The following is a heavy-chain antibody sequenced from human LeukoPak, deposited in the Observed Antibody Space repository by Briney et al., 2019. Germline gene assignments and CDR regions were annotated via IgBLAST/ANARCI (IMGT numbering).Heavy chain of an antibody. CDR1: GGSIRRYF. J-gene: IGHJ3*02. CDR3: ARGLVLATDDAFDI. D-gene: IGHD5-12*01. V-gene: IGHV4-59*01. CDR2: IWDTEIT. Sequence: PSETLSLTCTVSGGSIRRYFWSWLRQPPGKGLEWIGYIWDTEITDYNPSLKGRVTISLDTSKNHFSLKLRSVTAADMALYFCARGLVLATDDAFDIWGQGTLVTVSS.